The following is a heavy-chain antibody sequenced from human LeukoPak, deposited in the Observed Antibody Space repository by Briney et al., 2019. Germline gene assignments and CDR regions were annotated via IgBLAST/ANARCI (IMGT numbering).Heavy chain of an antibody. J-gene: IGHJ4*02. Sequence: TGGSLRLSCAASGFSFSSYSMNWVRQAPGKGLEWVSSISSSGNYKYYAESLKDRFTVSRDNAKNSLFLEMTSLRAEDTALYYCARDPFTGWYSGVDFFFDFWGQGALVTVSS. V-gene: IGHV3-21*01. D-gene: IGHD6-19*01. CDR1: GFSFSSYS. CDR2: ISSSGNYK. CDR3: ARDPFTGWYSGVDFFFDF.